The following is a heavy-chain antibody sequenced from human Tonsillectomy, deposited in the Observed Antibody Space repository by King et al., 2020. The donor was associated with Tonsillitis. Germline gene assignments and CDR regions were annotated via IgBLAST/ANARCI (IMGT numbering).Heavy chain of an antibody. J-gene: IGHJ3*02. Sequence: VQLVESGGGLVQPGRSLRLSCAASGFTFDDYAMHWVRQTPGKGLEWVAGITWNSRNIDYTDSVKGRFTISRDNAKNSLYLQLNRLRAEDTALYYCAKARLVASMMLDESVHMWGQGTMVTVSS. CDR2: ITWNSRNI. D-gene: IGHD2-2*01. V-gene: IGHV3-9*01. CDR1: GFTFDDYA. CDR3: AKARLVASMMLDESVHM.